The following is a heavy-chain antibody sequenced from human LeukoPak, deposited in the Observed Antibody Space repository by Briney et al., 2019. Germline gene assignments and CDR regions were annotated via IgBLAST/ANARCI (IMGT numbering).Heavy chain of an antibody. CDR3: ASSLPWGDLPEYYFDY. Sequence: GASVKVSCKASGYTFTSYDINWVRQATGQGLEWRGWMNPNSGNTGYAQKFQGRVTITRNTSISTAYMELSSLRSEDTAVYYCASSLPWGDLPEYYFDYWGQGPLVTVSS. D-gene: IGHD3-16*01. V-gene: IGHV1-8*03. J-gene: IGHJ4*02. CDR1: GYTFTSYD. CDR2: MNPNSGNT.